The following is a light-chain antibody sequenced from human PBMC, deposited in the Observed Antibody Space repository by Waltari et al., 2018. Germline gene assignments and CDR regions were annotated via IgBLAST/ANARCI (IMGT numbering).Light chain of an antibody. CDR3: SSYGGSNYVL. V-gene: IGLV2-8*01. CDR2: EVS. Sequence: QSALTQPPSASGSPGQSVTISCTGTSSDVGGYNYVSWYQQHPGKAPKLMIYEVSKRPSGVPDRFSASKSGNTASLTVSGLQAEDEADYYCSSYGGSNYVLFGGGTKLTVL. J-gene: IGLJ2*01. CDR1: SSDVGGYNY.